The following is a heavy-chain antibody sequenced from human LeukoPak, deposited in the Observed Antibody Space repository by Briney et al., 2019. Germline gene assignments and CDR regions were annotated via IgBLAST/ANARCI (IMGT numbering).Heavy chain of an antibody. V-gene: IGHV1-46*01. D-gene: IGHD2-8*02. Sequence: ASVKVSCKASGYTFTSYYMHWVRQAPGQGLEWMGIINPIGGSTSYAQKFQGRVTMTRDTSTSTVYMELSSLRSEDTAVYYCARDGPLVVWDPWGQGTLVTVSS. J-gene: IGHJ5*02. CDR3: ARDGPLVVWDP. CDR2: INPIGGST. CDR1: GYTFTSYY.